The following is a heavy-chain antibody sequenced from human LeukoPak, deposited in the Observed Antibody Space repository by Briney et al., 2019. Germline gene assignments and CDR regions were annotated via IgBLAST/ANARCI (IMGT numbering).Heavy chain of an antibody. CDR3: ARLSGYSSGHYYSDY. CDR1: GGSISSVY. D-gene: IGHD3-22*01. CDR2: IYYRGST. J-gene: IGHJ4*02. V-gene: IGHV4-59*01. Sequence: SETLSLTCTVSGGSISSVYWSWIRQPPGKGLEWIGYIYYRGSTNYNPSLKSRVTISVDTSKNQFSLKLSSVTAADTAVYYCARLSGYSSGHYYSDYWGQGTLVTVSS.